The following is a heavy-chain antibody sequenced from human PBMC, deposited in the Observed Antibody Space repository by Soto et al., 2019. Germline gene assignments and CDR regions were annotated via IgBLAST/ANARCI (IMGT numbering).Heavy chain of an antibody. V-gene: IGHV4-59*11. CDR3: ARGSEQWLTYYYYYGMDV. CDR2: IYDSGST. J-gene: IGHJ6*02. D-gene: IGHD6-19*01. CDR1: GDSLKNRY. Sequence: PSETLSLTCSVSGDSLKNRYWAWIRHSPGKGLEWIGNIYDSGSTNYSPALKSRVSMSVDTSKNLFSLKMNSVTAADTAVYYCARGSEQWLTYYYYYGMDVWGQGTTVTVSS.